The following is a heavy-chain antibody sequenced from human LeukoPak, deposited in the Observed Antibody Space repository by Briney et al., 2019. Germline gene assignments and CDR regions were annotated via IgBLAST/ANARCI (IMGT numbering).Heavy chain of an antibody. CDR3: AGPNSSSLDEPYAFDI. Sequence: RSETLSLTCTVSGGSISSSSYYWGWIRQPPGKGLEWIGSIYYSGSTYYNPSLKSRVTISVDTSKNQFSLKLSSVTAADTAVYYCAGPNSSSLDEPYAFDIWGQGTMVTVSS. D-gene: IGHD6-13*01. CDR2: IYYSGST. V-gene: IGHV4-39*01. CDR1: GGSISSSSYY. J-gene: IGHJ3*02.